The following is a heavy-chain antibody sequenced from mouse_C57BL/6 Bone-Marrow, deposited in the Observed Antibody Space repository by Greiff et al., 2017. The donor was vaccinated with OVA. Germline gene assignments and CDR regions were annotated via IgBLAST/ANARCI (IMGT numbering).Heavy chain of an antibody. CDR2: IYPGDGDT. Sequence: VKLVESGAELVKPGASVKISCKASGYAFSSYWMNWVKQRPGKGLEWIGQIYPGDGDTNYNGKFKGKATLTADKSSSTAYMQLSSLTSEDSAVYFCAGGNWVYYFDYWGQGTTLTVSS. V-gene: IGHV1-80*01. CDR1: GYAFSSYW. D-gene: IGHD4-1*01. CDR3: AGGNWVYYFDY. J-gene: IGHJ2*01.